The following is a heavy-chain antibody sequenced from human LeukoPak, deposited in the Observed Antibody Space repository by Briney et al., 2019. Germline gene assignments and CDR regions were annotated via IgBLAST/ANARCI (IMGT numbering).Heavy chain of an antibody. CDR1: GHTLTEAC. J-gene: IGHJ4*02. D-gene: IGHD4-11*01. CDR3: TMSDRYRGRPFDY. V-gene: IGHV1-24*01. Sequence: ASVTVSCKVSGHTLTEACIHWVRQAPGKGLAWMGSFDPEDEKAVFSRDFQGRITMTEDAATDTAYMDLSSLGSQDTAFYYCTMSDRYRGRPFDYWGQGTLVTVSS. CDR2: FDPEDEKA.